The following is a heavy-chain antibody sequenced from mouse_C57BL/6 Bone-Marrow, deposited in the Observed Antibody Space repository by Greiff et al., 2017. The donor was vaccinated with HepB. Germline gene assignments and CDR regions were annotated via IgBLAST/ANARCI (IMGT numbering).Heavy chain of an antibody. J-gene: IGHJ4*01. Sequence: EVKLVESGGGLVQPKGSLKLSCAASGFSFNTYAMNWVRQAPGKGLEWVARIRSKSNNYATYYADSVKDRFTISRDDSESMLYLQMNNLKTEDTAMYYCVRHSNLRRGYYAMDYWGQGTSVTVSS. CDR1: GFSFNTYA. D-gene: IGHD2-12*01. CDR3: VRHSNLRRGYYAMDY. V-gene: IGHV10-1*01. CDR2: IRSKSNNYAT.